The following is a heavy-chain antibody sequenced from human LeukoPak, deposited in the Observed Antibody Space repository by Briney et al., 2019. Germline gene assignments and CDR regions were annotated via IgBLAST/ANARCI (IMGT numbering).Heavy chain of an antibody. CDR1: GFTFNSYG. CDR3: AKSFSYYYMDV. CDR2: VSGSGGST. V-gene: IGHV3-23*01. D-gene: IGHD3-16*02. Sequence: GGSLRLSCAASGFTFNSYGMSWVRQAPGKGLEWVSAVSGSGGSTYYADSVKGRFTISRDNSKNTLYLQMNSLRAEDTAVYYCAKSFSYYYMDVWGKGTTVTISS. J-gene: IGHJ6*03.